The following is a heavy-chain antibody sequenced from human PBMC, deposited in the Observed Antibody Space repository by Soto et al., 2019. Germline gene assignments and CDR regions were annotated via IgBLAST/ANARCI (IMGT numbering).Heavy chain of an antibody. D-gene: IGHD3-22*01. CDR3: GRDRTENYYDSSGYYYPEDYYFYGMDV. J-gene: IGHJ6*02. CDR2: IIPIFGTA. Sequence: SVKVSCKASGGTFSSYAISWVRQAPGQGLEWMGGIIPIFGTANYAQKFQGRVTITADESTSTAYMELSSLRSEDTAVYYCGRDRTENYYDSSGYYYPEDYYFYGMDVWG. V-gene: IGHV1-69*13. CDR1: GGTFSSYA.